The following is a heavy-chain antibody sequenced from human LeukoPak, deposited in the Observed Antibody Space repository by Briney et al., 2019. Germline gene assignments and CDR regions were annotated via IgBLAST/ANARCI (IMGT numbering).Heavy chain of an antibody. Sequence: PSETLSLTCTVSGGSISSGDYYWSWIRQPPGKGLEWIGYIYYSGSTFYNPSLKSRVTISVDTSKNQFSLKLSSVAAADTAVYYCAREPPNIVVVPAAWGQGTLVTVSS. J-gene: IGHJ4*02. V-gene: IGHV4-30-4*01. CDR3: AREPPNIVVVPAA. D-gene: IGHD2-2*01. CDR1: GGSISSGDYY. CDR2: IYYSGST.